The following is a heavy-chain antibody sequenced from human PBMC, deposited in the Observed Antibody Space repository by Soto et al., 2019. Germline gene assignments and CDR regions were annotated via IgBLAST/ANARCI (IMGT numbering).Heavy chain of an antibody. V-gene: IGHV1-8*01. CDR3: ARTAGDLDY. CDR1: GYTFTNYD. D-gene: IGHD4-17*01. CDR2: TNPKSGYT. Sequence: QVQLVQSGAEVKKPGASVKVSCKTSGYTFTNYDINWVRQATGQGLEWMGWTNPKSGYTGSAQKFQGRVTMTRDSSTSRAYMELHSLTSEDAAVFLCARTAGDLDYWGQGTLITVSS. J-gene: IGHJ4*02.